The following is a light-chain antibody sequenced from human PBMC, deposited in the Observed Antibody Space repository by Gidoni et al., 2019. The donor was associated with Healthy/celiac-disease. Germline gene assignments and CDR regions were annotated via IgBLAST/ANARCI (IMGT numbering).Light chain of an antibody. J-gene: IGLJ2*01. CDR1: NIESKT. Sequence: SFVLTQPPSVSVAPGKTATITCGGTNIESKTVHWSQQKPGQAPVLVVFDDGDRPAGISDRFSGSNSGNTATLTISRVEAGDEADYSCQVWHSSAHVFLGGGTKLTVL. CDR3: QVWHSSAHVF. CDR2: DDG. V-gene: IGLV3-21*03.